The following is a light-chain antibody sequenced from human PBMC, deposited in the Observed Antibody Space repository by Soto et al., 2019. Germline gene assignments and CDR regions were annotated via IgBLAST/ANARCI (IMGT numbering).Light chain of an antibody. CDR1: GSTIGAHYD. Sequence: QSVLTQPPSVSGAPGQRVTISCTGSGSTIGAHYDVHWYQQLPGTAPKLLIRDNTNRPSGVPVRFSGSKSGTSASLAVSGLQAEDEADYYCQSYDSSLTVVFGGGTQLTVL. CDR2: DNT. CDR3: QSYDSSLTVV. V-gene: IGLV1-40*01. J-gene: IGLJ2*01.